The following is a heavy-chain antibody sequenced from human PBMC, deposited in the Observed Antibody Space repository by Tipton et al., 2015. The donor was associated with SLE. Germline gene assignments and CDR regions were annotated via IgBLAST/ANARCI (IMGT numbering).Heavy chain of an antibody. V-gene: IGHV3-13*01. CDR3: ARGGSDAFDF. J-gene: IGHJ3*01. CDR1: GFTFSSYD. CDR2: IGTAGDT. Sequence: SLRLSCAASGFTFSSYDMHWVRQATGKGLEGVAAIGTAGDTYYPGSVKGRFTISRENAKHSLYLQMTNLRAGDTAVYYCARGGSDAFDFWGQGTRVTVSS. D-gene: IGHD3-16*01.